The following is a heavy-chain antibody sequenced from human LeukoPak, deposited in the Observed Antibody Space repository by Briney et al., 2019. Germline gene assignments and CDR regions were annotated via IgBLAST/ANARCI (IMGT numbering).Heavy chain of an antibody. J-gene: IGHJ4*02. V-gene: IGHV3-23*01. D-gene: IGHD3-3*01. CDR2: IRGSGGST. Sequence: GGSLRLSCAASGFPFSSYAMRWVRQAPGKGLEWGSAIRGSGGSTYYADSVKGRFTISRDNSKNTLYLQMNSLRAEDTAVYYCAKDFRILEWLPSPFDYWGQGTLVTVSS. CDR1: GFPFSSYA. CDR3: AKDFRILEWLPSPFDY.